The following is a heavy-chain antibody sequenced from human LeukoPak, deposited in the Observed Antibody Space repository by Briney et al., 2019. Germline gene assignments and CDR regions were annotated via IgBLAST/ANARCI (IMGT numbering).Heavy chain of an antibody. J-gene: IGHJ6*02. D-gene: IGHD2-15*01. CDR2: IWYDGSNK. CDR1: GFTFSSYG. V-gene: IGHV3-33*01. CDR3: AREVLCSGGSCYYYYYGMDV. Sequence: GGSLRLSCAASGFTFSSYGMHWVRQAQGKGLEWVAVIWYDGSNKYYADSVEGRFTIPRDNSKNPLYLQMNSLRAEDTAVYYCAREVLCSGGSCYYYYYGMDVWGQGTTVTVSS.